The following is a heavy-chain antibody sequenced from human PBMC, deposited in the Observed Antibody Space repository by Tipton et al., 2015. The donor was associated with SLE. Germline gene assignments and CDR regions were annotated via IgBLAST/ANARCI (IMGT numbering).Heavy chain of an antibody. V-gene: IGHV4-4*07. D-gene: IGHD3-9*01. CDR2: IYTNRDF. Sequence: TLSLTCTVSGDSISDSYWNWVRQPAGKGLEWIGRIYTNRDFNYNPSLKSQVSMSVDTSKSQFSLELTSVTVADTAVYYCARGDDILTDNWFNSWGQGTLVTVSS. J-gene: IGHJ5*01. CDR3: ARGDDILTDNWFNS. CDR1: GDSISDSY.